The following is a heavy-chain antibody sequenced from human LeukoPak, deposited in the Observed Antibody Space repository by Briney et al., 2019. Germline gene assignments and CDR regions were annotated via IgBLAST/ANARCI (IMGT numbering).Heavy chain of an antibody. CDR2: IDPSDSYT. V-gene: IGHV5-10-1*01. Sequence: GESLKISCKGSGYSFTSYWISWVRPMPGKGLEWMGRIDPSDSYTNYSPSFQGHVTISADKSISTAYLQWSSLKASDTAMYYCARYSWIQLWFDRWGQGTLVTVSS. CDR1: GYSFTSYW. CDR3: ARYSWIQLWFDR. D-gene: IGHD5-18*01. J-gene: IGHJ5*02.